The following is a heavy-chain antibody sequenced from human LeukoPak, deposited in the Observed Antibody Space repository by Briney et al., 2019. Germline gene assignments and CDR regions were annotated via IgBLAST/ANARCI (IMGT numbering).Heavy chain of an antibody. J-gene: IGHJ3*02. CDR2: IYPGDSDT. D-gene: IGHD3-22*01. Sequence: GEPLKISCQGSGYSFTNYWIGWVRQMPGKGLEWMGIIYPGDSDTRYSPSFQGQVTISADKSISTAYLQWSSLKASDTAMYYCARRGNYYDSSGYYYGDAFDIWGQGTMVTVSS. CDR1: GYSFTNYW. CDR3: ARRGNYYDSSGYYYGDAFDI. V-gene: IGHV5-51*01.